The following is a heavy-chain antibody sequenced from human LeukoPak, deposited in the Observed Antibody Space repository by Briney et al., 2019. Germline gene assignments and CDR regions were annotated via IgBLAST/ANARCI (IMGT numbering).Heavy chain of an antibody. J-gene: IGHJ6*02. Sequence: GGALRLSCAASGFTFSDDYMDWVRQAPGKGLERGGRARNKANSYTTEYAASVRGRFTMAREDSKNSLYMQMNSLRTDDTAVYYCGRDARTVTEKPTRYSYYGLDVWGRGTTVTVSS. D-gene: IGHD4-17*01. CDR3: GRDARTVTEKPTRYSYYGLDV. V-gene: IGHV3-72*01. CDR1: GFTFSDDY. CDR2: ARNKANSYTT.